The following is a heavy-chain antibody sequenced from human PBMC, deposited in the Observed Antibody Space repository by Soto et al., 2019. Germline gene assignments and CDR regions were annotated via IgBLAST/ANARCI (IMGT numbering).Heavy chain of an antibody. CDR2: IYSDGSA. Sequence: EVQLVESGGGLVQPGGSLRLSCAASGFTVSSNYMSWVRQAPGKGLEWVSIIYSDGSAYYTNSLKGRFTISRDNSMNTLYLQMDSLRAEDTAVYYCARVVVAAGQYDAFDIWGQGTMVIVSS. CDR1: GFTVSSNY. J-gene: IGHJ3*02. V-gene: IGHV3-66*01. D-gene: IGHD2-15*01. CDR3: ARVVVAAGQYDAFDI.